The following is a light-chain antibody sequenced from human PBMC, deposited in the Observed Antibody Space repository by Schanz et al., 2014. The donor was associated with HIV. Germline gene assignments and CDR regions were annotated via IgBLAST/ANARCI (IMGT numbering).Light chain of an antibody. CDR3: SSYTSSSIYVV. CDR1: SSDVGGYNY. V-gene: IGLV2-14*03. Sequence: QSVLTQPASVSGSPGQSITISCTGTSSDVGGYNYVSWYQQHPGEAPKLMIYDVNYRPSGISNRFSGSKAGNTASLTISGLQAEDEADYYCSSYTSSSIYVVFGGGTKLTVL. CDR2: DVN. J-gene: IGLJ2*01.